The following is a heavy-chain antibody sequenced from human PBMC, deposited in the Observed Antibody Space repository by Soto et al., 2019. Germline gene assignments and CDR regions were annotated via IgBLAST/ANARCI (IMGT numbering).Heavy chain of an antibody. Sequence: PGGSLRLSCATSGFTFSSYAMSWVRQAPGKGLEWVSAISGSGGSTYYADSVKGRFTISRDNSKNTLYLQMNSLRAEDTAVYYCAKALAGVYYYYGMDVWGQGTTVTVS. J-gene: IGHJ6*02. CDR3: AKALAGVYYYYGMDV. D-gene: IGHD3-10*01. V-gene: IGHV3-23*01. CDR2: ISGSGGST. CDR1: GFTFSSYA.